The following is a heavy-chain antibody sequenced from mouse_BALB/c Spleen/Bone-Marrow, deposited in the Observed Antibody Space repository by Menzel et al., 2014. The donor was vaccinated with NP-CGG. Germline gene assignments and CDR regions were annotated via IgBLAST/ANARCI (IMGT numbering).Heavy chain of an antibody. J-gene: IGHJ2*01. D-gene: IGHD1-1*01. CDR2: ISTYYGDA. V-gene: IGHV1S137*01. CDR1: GYTFTDYA. Sequence: VQLQQSGAELVRPGVSVKISCKGSGYTFTDYALHWVKQSHAKSLEWIGIISTYYGDASYNQKFKGKATMTVDKFSSTAYMELARLTSEDSAIYYCARVSYDYFDYWGQGTTLTVSS. CDR3: ARVSYDYFDY.